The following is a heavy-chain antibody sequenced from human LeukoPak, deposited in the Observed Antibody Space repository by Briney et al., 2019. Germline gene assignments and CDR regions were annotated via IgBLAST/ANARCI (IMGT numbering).Heavy chain of an antibody. CDR3: AREGPNYYGSGSHPPNYYYYYGMDV. V-gene: IGHV3-7*01. J-gene: IGHJ6*02. CDR2: IKQDGSEK. CDR1: GFTFSSYW. Sequence: GGSLRLSCAASGFTFSSYWMSWVRLAPGKGLEWVANIKQDGSEKYYVDSVKGRFTISRDNAKNSLYLQMNSLRAEDTAVYYCAREGPNYYGSGSHPPNYYYYYGMDVWGQGTTVTVSS. D-gene: IGHD3-10*01.